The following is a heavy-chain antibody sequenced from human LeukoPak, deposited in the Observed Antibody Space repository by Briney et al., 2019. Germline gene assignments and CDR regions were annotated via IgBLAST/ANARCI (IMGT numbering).Heavy chain of an antibody. CDR2: IYPGDSDT. CDR3: ARQAYCGGDCYSGYYFDY. Sequence: GESLKIPCKGSGYSFTSYWIGWVRQMPGKGLEWMGIIYPGDSDTRYSPSFQGQVTISADKSISTAYPQWSSLKASDTAMYYCARQAYCGGDCYSGYYFDYWGQGTLVTVSS. J-gene: IGHJ4*02. V-gene: IGHV5-51*01. CDR1: GYSFTSYW. D-gene: IGHD2-21*02.